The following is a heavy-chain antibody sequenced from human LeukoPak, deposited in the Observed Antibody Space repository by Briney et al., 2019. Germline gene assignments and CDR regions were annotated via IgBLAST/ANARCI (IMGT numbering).Heavy chain of an antibody. CDR1: GFTFSSYW. D-gene: IGHD1-26*01. V-gene: IGHV3-7*01. J-gene: IGHJ4*02. CDR2: IMQDGGER. CDR3: ARDRVGTTRDFDY. Sequence: GSLRLFCAASGFTFSSYWMSWVRQAPGKGLEWVANIMQDGGERYYTDSVKGRFAISRDNAKNLLYLQMNSLRVEDTAVYFCARDRVGTTRDFDYWGQGALVTVSS.